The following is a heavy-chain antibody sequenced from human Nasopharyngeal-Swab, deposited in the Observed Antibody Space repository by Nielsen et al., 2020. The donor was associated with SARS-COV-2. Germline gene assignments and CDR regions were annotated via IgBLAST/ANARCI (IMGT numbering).Heavy chain of an antibody. CDR2: IYYSGST. CDR3: ARDHPGWFYGMDV. J-gene: IGHJ6*02. D-gene: IGHD6-19*01. V-gene: IGHV4-59*01. Sequence: SETLSLTCTVSGGSISSYYWSWIRQPPGKGLEWIGYIYYSGSTNYNTSLKSRVTISVDTSKNQFSLKLSSVTAADTAVYYCARDHPGWFYGMDVWGQGTTVTVSS. CDR1: GGSISSYY.